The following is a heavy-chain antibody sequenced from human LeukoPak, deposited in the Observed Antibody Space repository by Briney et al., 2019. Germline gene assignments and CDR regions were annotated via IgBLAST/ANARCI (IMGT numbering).Heavy chain of an antibody. Sequence: SETLSLTCTVSGGSISSYYWSWIRQPPGKGLEWIGYIYYSGSTNYNPSLKSRVTISVDTSKNQFSLKLSSVTAADTAVYYCARTAWFGELVYYYYMDVWGEGTTVTVS. J-gene: IGHJ6*03. V-gene: IGHV4-59*01. D-gene: IGHD3-10*01. CDR3: ARTAWFGELVYYYYMDV. CDR2: IYYSGST. CDR1: GGSISSYY.